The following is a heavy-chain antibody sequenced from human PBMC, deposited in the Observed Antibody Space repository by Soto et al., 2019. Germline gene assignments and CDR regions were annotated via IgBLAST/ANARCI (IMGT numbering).Heavy chain of an antibody. CDR3: ASVRGYSYGHDAFDI. J-gene: IGHJ3*02. V-gene: IGHV1-3*01. CDR1: GYTFTSYA. CDR2: INAGNGNT. D-gene: IGHD5-18*01. Sequence: ASVKVSCKASGYTFTSYAMHWVRQAPGQRLEWMGWINAGNGNTKYSQKFQGRVTITRDTSASTAYMELSSLRSEDTAVYYCASVRGYSYGHDAFDIWGQGTMVTVSS.